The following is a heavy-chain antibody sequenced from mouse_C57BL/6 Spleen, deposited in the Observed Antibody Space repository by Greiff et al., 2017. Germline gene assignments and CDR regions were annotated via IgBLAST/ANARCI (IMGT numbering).Heavy chain of an antibody. J-gene: IGHJ1*03. D-gene: IGHD1-1*01. CDR2: IYPRSGNT. V-gene: IGHV1-81*01. Sequence: VQLQQSGAELARPGASVKLSCKASGYTFTSYGISWVKQRTGQGLEWIGEIYPRSGNTYYNEKFKGKATLTADKSSSTAYMELRSLTSEDSAVXFCERSSTTVVEYFDVWGTGTTVTVSS. CDR3: ERSSTTVVEYFDV. CDR1: GYTFTSYG.